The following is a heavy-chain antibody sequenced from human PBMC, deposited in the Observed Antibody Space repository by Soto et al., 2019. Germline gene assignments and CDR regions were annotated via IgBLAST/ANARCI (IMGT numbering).Heavy chain of an antibody. D-gene: IGHD5-12*01. CDR1: GGSISGYY. J-gene: IGHJ4*02. CDR3: AGGPGVARNY. V-gene: IGHV4-59*12. Sequence: SETLSLTCTVSGGSISGYYWSWIRQPPGKGLEWIGYIYYSGTTSYNPSLNSRVTMSVDTSKNQFSLKVNSVTAADTAVYYCAGGPGVARNYWGQGTLVTVSS. CDR2: IYYSGTT.